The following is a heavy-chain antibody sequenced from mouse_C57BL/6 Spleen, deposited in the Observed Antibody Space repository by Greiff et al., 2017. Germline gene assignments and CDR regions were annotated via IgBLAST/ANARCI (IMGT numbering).Heavy chain of an antibody. D-gene: IGHD2-1*01. CDR1: GFTFSDYY. CDR3: ARQGVYYGLYYYAMDY. J-gene: IGHJ4*01. V-gene: IGHV5-12*01. CDR2: ISNGGGST. Sequence: EVQRVESGGGLVQPGGSLKLSCAASGFTFSDYYMYWVRQTPEKRLEWVAYISNGGGSTYYPDTVKGRFTISRDNAKNTLHLQMSRLKSEDTAMYYCARQGVYYGLYYYAMDYWGQGTSVTVSS.